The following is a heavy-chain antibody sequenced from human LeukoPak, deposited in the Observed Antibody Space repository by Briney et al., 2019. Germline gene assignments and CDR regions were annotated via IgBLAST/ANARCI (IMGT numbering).Heavy chain of an antibody. Sequence: SETLSLTCTVSGYSIGSGYYWGWIRQPPGKGLEWIGSIYHSGSTYYNPSLKSRVTISVDTSKNQFSLKLSSVTAADTAVYYCARFLVGATGGNFDYWGQGTLVTVSS. D-gene: IGHD1-26*01. CDR1: GYSIGSGYY. CDR3: ARFLVGATGGNFDY. CDR2: IYHSGST. V-gene: IGHV4-38-2*02. J-gene: IGHJ4*02.